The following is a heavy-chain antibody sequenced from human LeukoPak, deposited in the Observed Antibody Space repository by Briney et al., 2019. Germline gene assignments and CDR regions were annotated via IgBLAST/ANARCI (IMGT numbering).Heavy chain of an antibody. CDR3: ARDSGSSWYENFDY. Sequence: ASVKVSCKASGYTFTSYGISWVRQAPGQGLEWMGWISAYNGNTNYAQKLQGRVTMTTDTSTSTAYIELRSLRSDDTAVYYCARDSGSSWYENFDYWGQGTLVTVSS. J-gene: IGHJ4*02. CDR2: ISAYNGNT. V-gene: IGHV1-18*04. CDR1: GYTFTSYG. D-gene: IGHD6-13*01.